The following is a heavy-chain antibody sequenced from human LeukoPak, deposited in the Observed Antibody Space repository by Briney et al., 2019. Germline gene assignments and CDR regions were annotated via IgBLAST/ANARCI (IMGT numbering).Heavy chain of an antibody. CDR3: AKDPSRDGYNTGDY. J-gene: IGHJ4*02. V-gene: IGHV3-33*06. Sequence: GGSLRLSCAASGFTFSSYGMHWVRQAPGKGLEWVAVMWYDGSNKYYADSVKGRFTISRDNSKNTLYLQMNSLRAEDTAVYYCAKDPSRDGYNTGDYWGQGTLVTVSS. CDR1: GFTFSSYG. CDR2: MWYDGSNK. D-gene: IGHD5-24*01.